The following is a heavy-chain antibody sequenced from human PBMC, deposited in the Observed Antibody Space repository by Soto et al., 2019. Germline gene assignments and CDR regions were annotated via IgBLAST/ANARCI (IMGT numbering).Heavy chain of an antibody. CDR3: ARPGSGYDILTGHYFYYSRVMDV. V-gene: IGHV3-30-3*01. J-gene: IGHJ6*02. D-gene: IGHD3-9*01. CDR2: MSHDGSST. Sequence: GGSLRLSCTTSGFIFTYAMHWVRQAPGKGLEWVAVMSHDGSSTYYADSVKGRFTISRDNSKNTLYLQMNSLRTEDTAVYYCARPGSGYDILTGHYFYYSRVMDVWDQGTTVTVSS. CDR1: GFIFTYA.